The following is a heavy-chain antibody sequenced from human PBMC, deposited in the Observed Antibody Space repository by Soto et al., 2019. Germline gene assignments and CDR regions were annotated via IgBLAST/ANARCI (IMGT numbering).Heavy chain of an antibody. CDR3: AKNVLPTVTTEVTYYYYYYMDV. CDR2: ISGSGGST. J-gene: IGHJ6*03. CDR1: GFTFSSYA. D-gene: IGHD4-17*01. V-gene: IGHV3-23*01. Sequence: GGSLRLSCAASGFTFSSYAMSWVRQAPGKGLEWVSAISGSGGSTYYADSVKGRFTISRDNSKNTLYLQMNSLRAEDTAVYYCAKNVLPTVTTEVTYYYYYYMDVWGKGTTVTVSS.